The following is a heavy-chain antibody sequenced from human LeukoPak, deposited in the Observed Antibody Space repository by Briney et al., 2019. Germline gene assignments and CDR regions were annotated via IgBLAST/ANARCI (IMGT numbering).Heavy chain of an antibody. D-gene: IGHD3-9*01. CDR2: ISAYNGNT. J-gene: IGHJ5*02. CDR1: GYTFTSYG. Sequence: ASVKVSCKASGYTFTSYGISWVRQAPGQGLEWMGWISAYNGNTNYAQKLQGRVTMTTDTSTSTAYMELRSLRSDDTAVYYCARDAILSGYYRYNWFDPWGQGTLVTVSS. CDR3: ARDAILSGYYRYNWFDP. V-gene: IGHV1-18*01.